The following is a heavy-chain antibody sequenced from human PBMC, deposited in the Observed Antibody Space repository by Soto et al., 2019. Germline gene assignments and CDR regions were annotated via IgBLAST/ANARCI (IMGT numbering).Heavy chain of an antibody. J-gene: IGHJ4*02. CDR2: INAGNGNT. V-gene: IGHV1-3*01. CDR3: ARDPSNTDGSQIYFDS. Sequence: ASVKVSCKASGYTFTSYAMHWVRQAPGQRLEWMGWINAGNGNTKYSQKFQGRVTITRDTSASIVYMELRSLRSDDTAVFYCARDPSNTDGSQIYFDSWGQGTQVTVSS. D-gene: IGHD2-8*01. CDR1: GYTFTSYA.